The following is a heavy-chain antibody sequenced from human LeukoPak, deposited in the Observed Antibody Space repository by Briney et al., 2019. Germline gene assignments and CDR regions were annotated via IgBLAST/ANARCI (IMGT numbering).Heavy chain of an antibody. Sequence: SETLSLTCSVSGDSIGRYYWSWIRQPPGKGLEWIGYIYYSGGTNYNPSLKSRVTIAVDTSKSQFSLQLRSVTAADTAVYFCARHRDGYYRSSDFDYWGQGTLVTVSS. V-gene: IGHV4-59*08. CDR2: IYYSGGT. J-gene: IGHJ4*02. CDR1: GDSIGRYY. CDR3: ARHRDGYYRSSDFDY. D-gene: IGHD5-24*01.